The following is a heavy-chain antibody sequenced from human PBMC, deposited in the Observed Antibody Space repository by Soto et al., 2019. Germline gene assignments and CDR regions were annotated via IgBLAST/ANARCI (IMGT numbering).Heavy chain of an antibody. CDR2: IYHTGTT. J-gene: IGHJ5*02. CDR1: GGSISSIDYF. Sequence: SETLSLTCSVSGGSISSIDYFWSWIRQPPGKGLEWIGFIYHTGTTYYNPSLRSRVTISIDTSKSQFSMKLNSVTAADTAVYYCARVMAAMQNWLDPWGQGTLVPVSS. D-gene: IGHD2-2*01. V-gene: IGHV4-30-4*01. CDR3: ARVMAAMQNWLDP.